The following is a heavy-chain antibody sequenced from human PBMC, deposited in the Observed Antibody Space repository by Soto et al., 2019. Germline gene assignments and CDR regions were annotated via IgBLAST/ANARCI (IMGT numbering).Heavy chain of an antibody. J-gene: IGHJ5*02. CDR3: ARANFFASSTTA. CDR1: GFTFSSYG. V-gene: IGHV3-30*03. Sequence: AESLRLSCAVYGFTFSSYGMHWVRQAPGKGLEWVAVIKHDGSNKYYADSVKGRFTISIDNSKNQLYLKMNSLSAEDTAVYYCARANFFASSTTAWGQGTLVTVSS. D-gene: IGHD3-3*01. CDR2: IKHDGSNK.